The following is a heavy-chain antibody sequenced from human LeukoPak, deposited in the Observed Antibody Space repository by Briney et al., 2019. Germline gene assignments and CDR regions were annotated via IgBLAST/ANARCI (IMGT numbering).Heavy chain of an antibody. Sequence: GASVKVSCEASGYTLTSYGINWMRQAPGQGLEWMGWISTQSGNTNYAQKVQGRLTLTTDRSTNTAYMELRSLRFDDTAVYYCARGAYGDKWGQGTMVTVSS. CDR1: GYTLTSYG. CDR2: ISTQSGNT. D-gene: IGHD4-17*01. J-gene: IGHJ4*02. CDR3: ARGAYGDK. V-gene: IGHV1-18*01.